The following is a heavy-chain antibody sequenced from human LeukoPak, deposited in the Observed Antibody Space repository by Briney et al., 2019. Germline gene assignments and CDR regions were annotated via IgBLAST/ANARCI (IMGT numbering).Heavy chain of an antibody. CDR1: GFAVSSNY. V-gene: IGHV3-66*03. D-gene: IGHD3-10*01. J-gene: IGHJ5*02. CDR3: ARDRGPGWFDP. Sequence: GGSLRLSCAASGFAVSSNYVSWVRQAPGKGLEWVSVIYSTGTTFYADSVKGRFTISRDNSKNTAYLQMNGLRPEDTAVYYCARDRGPGWFDPWGQGTLVTVSS. CDR2: IYSTGTT.